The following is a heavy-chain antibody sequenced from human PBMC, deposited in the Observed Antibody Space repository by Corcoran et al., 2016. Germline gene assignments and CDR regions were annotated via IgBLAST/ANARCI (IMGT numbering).Heavy chain of an antibody. CDR1: GFTFSNAW. J-gene: IGHJ6*02. CDR2: IKSKTDGGTT. V-gene: IGHV3-15*07. D-gene: IGHD2-2*01. Sequence: EVQLVESGGGLVKPGGSLRLSCAASGFTFSNAWMNWVRQAPGKGLEWVGRIKSKTDGGTTDYAAPVKGRFTISRDDSKNTLYLQMNSLKTEDTAVYYFTTDPLGYCSSTSCAHYYYGMDVWGQGTTVTVSS. CDR3: TTDPLGYCSSTSCAHYYYGMDV.